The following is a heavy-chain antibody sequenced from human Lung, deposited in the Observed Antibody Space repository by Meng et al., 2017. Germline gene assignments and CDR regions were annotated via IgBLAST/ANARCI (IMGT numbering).Heavy chain of an antibody. CDR1: GYIFTDFQ. Sequence: QVQLVQPGAEVRKPGAPLQVSCETSGYIFTDFQIHWVRQAPGQGLEWMGRITPNSGGANYAQKFQGRVTMTRDTSIRTAYMDLSRLTSDDTAIYYCARDRDGYASFDHWGQGTLVTVSS. D-gene: IGHD5-24*01. CDR2: ITPNSGGA. CDR3: ARDRDGYASFDH. V-gene: IGHV1-2*06. J-gene: IGHJ4*02.